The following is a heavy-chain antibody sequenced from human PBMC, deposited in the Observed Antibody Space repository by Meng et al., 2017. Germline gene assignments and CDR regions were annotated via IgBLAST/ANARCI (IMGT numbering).Heavy chain of an antibody. J-gene: IGHJ5*02. V-gene: IGHV4-39*07. CDR1: GGSISSSSYY. Sequence: RQLQESGPGLVKPSETLSLTCTVSGGSISSSSYYWGWIRQPPGKGLEWIGSIYYSGSTYYNPSLKSRVTISVDTSKNQFSLKLSSVTAADTAVYYCARGHNDYGDYPNWFDPWGQGTLVTVSS. CDR3: ARGHNDYGDYPNWFDP. CDR2: IYYSGST. D-gene: IGHD4-17*01.